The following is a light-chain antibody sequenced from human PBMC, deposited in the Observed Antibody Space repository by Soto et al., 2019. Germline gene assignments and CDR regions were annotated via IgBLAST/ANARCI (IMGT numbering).Light chain of an antibody. V-gene: IGKV1-39*01. CDR2: VAS. J-gene: IGKJ1*01. Sequence: DIQMTQSPSSLSASLGDRVTITCRASQTINSYLNWYQQKPGQAPKLLLYVASTLQSGVPSRFSGSGSGTDFTLTITSLRPEDFATYYCQQSYTAPWTFGQGTHVEVK. CDR3: QQSYTAPWT. CDR1: QTINSY.